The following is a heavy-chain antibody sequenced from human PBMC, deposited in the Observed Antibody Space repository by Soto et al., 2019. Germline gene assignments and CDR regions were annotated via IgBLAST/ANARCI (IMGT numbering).Heavy chain of an antibody. D-gene: IGHD4-4*01. V-gene: IGHV3-23*01. J-gene: IGHJ4*02. Sequence: PGGSLRLSCAASGFPFSSYAMSWVRQAPGKGLEWVSGISGGGSNTFYADSVKGRFTISRDNSKNTLLLQMNSLGAEDTAVYYCAKDSNKYSSSLRGRYFDYWGQGIGVTVSS. CDR2: ISGGGSNT. CDR1: GFPFSSYA. CDR3: AKDSNKYSSSLRGRYFDY.